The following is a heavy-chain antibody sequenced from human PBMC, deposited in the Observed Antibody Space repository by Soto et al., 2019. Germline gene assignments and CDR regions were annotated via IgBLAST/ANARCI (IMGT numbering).Heavy chain of an antibody. CDR2: IYYSGST. CDR1: GGPISSGGYY. J-gene: IGHJ6*02. Sequence: PSETLSLTCTVSGGPISSGGYYWSWIRQHPGKGLEWIGYIYYSGSTYYNPSLKSRVTISVDTSKNQFSLKLSSVTAADTAVYYCARVTAVAAGFNYYYGMDVWGQGTTVTVSS. CDR3: ARVTAVAAGFNYYYGMDV. D-gene: IGHD6-19*01. V-gene: IGHV4-31*03.